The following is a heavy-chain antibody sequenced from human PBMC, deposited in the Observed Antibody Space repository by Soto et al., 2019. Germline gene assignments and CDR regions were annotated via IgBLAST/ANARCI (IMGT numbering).Heavy chain of an antibody. D-gene: IGHD2-21*01. CDR3: AKESGGDGYAAYFDL. CDR2: ISAGGNTE. V-gene: IGHV3-30*18. J-gene: IGHJ4*02. Sequence: QVQLVESGGGGVQPGTSLRLACAASGFTLSNIGMQWVRQAPGKGLESVAVISAGGNTEYYADFVKGRFTISRDNSKNTLFLQMNRRRTEDTAVYYCAKESGGDGYAAYFDLWGQGTLVTVSA. CDR1: GFTLSNIG.